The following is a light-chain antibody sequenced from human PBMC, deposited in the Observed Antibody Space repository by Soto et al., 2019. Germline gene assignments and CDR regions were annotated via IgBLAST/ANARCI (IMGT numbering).Light chain of an antibody. CDR2: GSS. J-gene: IGKJ4*01. V-gene: IGKV3-20*01. Sequence: EIVLTQSPGTLSLSPGERATLSCRASQSVRSSHLAWYQQMPGQAPRLLIYGSSNRATGIPGRFSGSGSGTDFSLTIFRLEPEDFAVYYCQQYSSSPLTFGGGTKVDI. CDR3: QQYSSSPLT. CDR1: QSVRSSH.